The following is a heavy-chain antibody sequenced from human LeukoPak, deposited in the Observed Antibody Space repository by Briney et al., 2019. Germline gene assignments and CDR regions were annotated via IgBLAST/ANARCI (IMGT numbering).Heavy chain of an antibody. CDR1: GXSISNFY. D-gene: IGHD2-2*01. V-gene: IGHV4-4*07. Sequence: PSETLSLTCTVSGXSISNFYGNWIRQPAGEGLEWIARIYSSGNTHYNPSLKSRVSMSVDTSKNQFSLKLSSVTAADTAVYYCARDWEGYCSRTSCYGPALDIWGQGTMVTVSS. J-gene: IGHJ3*02. CDR2: IYSSGNT. CDR3: ARDWEGYCSRTSCYGPALDI.